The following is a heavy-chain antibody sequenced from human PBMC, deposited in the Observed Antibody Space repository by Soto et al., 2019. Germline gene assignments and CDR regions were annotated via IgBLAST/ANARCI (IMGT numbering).Heavy chain of an antibody. J-gene: IGHJ4*02. D-gene: IGHD6-19*01. V-gene: IGHV6-1*01. Sequence: TLSLTCAISGDSVSSTSAAWSWIRQSPSRGLEWLGRTYYRSKWYSDYAVSVKSRITINPDTSKNQFSLQLNSVTPEDTAVYYCARGSYYSGWVWGQGTLVTVSS. CDR1: GDSVSSTSAA. CDR2: TYYRSKWYS. CDR3: ARGSYYSGWV.